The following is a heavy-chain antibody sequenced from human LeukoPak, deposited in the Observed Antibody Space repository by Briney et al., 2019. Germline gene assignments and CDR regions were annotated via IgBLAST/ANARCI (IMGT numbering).Heavy chain of an antibody. Sequence: PSETLSLTCAVYGGSFSGYYWSWIRQPPGKGLEWIGEINHSGSTNYNPSLKSRVTISVDPPKNQFSLKLSSVTAADTAVYYCARGSIAAAVWGQGTLVTVSS. CDR1: GGSFSGYY. CDR3: ARGSIAAAV. CDR2: INHSGST. V-gene: IGHV4-34*01. J-gene: IGHJ4*02. D-gene: IGHD6-13*01.